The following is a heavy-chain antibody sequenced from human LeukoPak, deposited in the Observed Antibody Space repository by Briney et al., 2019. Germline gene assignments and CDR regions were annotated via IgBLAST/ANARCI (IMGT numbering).Heavy chain of an antibody. Sequence: SVKVSCKASGGTFSSYAISWVRQAPGQGLEWMGGIIPIFGTANYAQKFQGRVTITTDESTSTAYMELSSLRSEDTAVYYCARFPFNCSGGSCYSGAEYFQHWGQGTLATVSS. CDR3: ARFPFNCSGGSCYSGAEYFQH. CDR2: IIPIFGTA. CDR1: GGTFSSYA. J-gene: IGHJ1*01. V-gene: IGHV1-69*05. D-gene: IGHD2-15*01.